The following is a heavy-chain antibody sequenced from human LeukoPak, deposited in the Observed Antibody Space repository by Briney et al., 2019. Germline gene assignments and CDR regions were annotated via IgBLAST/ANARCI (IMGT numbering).Heavy chain of an antibody. Sequence: ASVKVSCKASGYSFSICDINWVRQAAGQGLEWMGWMNPNSGNTGYAQKFQGRVTMTRDTSISTAYMELSSLKSEDTAVYYCVRVSGYSYVDYYYYGMDVWGQGTTVTVSS. V-gene: IGHV1-8*01. D-gene: IGHD5-18*01. CDR3: VRVSGYSYVDYYYYGMDV. J-gene: IGHJ6*02. CDR2: MNPNSGNT. CDR1: GYSFSICD.